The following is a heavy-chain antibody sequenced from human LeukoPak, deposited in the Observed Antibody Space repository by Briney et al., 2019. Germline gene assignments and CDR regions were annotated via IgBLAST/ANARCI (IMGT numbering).Heavy chain of an antibody. CDR2: ISYDGSNK. CDR1: GFTFSSYA. Sequence: AGRSLRLSCAASGFTFSSYAMHWVRQAPGRGLEWVAVISYDGSNKYYADSVKGPFTISRDNSKNTQHLQMSRLRTEHTAVLHCARDRTYYDSSGPALYWGQGTLVTVSS. J-gene: IGHJ4*02. V-gene: IGHV3-30*04. D-gene: IGHD3-22*01. CDR3: ARDRTYYDSSGPALY.